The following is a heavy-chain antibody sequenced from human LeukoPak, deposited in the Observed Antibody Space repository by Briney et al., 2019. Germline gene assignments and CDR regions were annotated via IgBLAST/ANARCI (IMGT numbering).Heavy chain of an antibody. CDR2: IYSSGST. CDR3: ARKRRDGYILYYFDY. CDR1: GGSISSYY. V-gene: IGHV4-59*08. J-gene: IGHJ4*02. D-gene: IGHD5-24*01. Sequence: SEILSLTCTVSGGSISSYYWSWIRQPPGKGLEWIGYIYSSGSTYYNPSLKSRVTISVDTSKNQFSLKLSSVTAADTAVYYCARKRRDGYILYYFDYWGQGTLVTVSS.